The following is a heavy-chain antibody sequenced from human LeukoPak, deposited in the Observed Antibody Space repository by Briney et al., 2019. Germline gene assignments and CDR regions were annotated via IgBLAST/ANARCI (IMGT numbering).Heavy chain of an antibody. V-gene: IGHV3-30*04. CDR2: ISFDGSNK. CDR3: AREALGSYPEAYYFDY. J-gene: IGHJ4*02. CDR1: GFTFSAYA. Sequence: GGSLRLSCAASGFTFSAYAMHWVRQAPGKGLEWVAVISFDGSNKYYADSVKGRFTISRDNSKNTLYLQMNSLRAEDTAVYYCAREALGSYPEAYYFDYWGQGTLVTVSS. D-gene: IGHD1-26*01.